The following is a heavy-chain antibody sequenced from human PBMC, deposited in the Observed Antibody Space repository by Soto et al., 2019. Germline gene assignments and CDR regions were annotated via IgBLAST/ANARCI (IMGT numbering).Heavy chain of an antibody. CDR2: VYYSGST. J-gene: IGHJ6*02. D-gene: IGHD2-2*01. V-gene: IGHV4-59*08. Sequence: SETLSLTCTISGGSITNYDLSWIRQPPGKGLEWIGYVYYSGSTKYNPSLESRFTISVDTSKNQFSLKLSSVTAADTAVYYCAGVVPAAGYYYGMDVWGQGTTVTVSS. CDR1: GGSITNYD. CDR3: AGVVPAAGYYYGMDV.